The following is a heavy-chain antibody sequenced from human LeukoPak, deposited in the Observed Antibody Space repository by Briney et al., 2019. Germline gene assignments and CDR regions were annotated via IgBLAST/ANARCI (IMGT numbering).Heavy chain of an antibody. Sequence: SETLSLTCTVSGGSTSTYYWSWIRQPAGKGLEWIGYIHHSGSTNYSPSLKSRVTISLDTSKNQFSLKLSSVTAADTAIYYCARDFSSSSTVYYYYYMDVWGKGTTVTVSS. V-gene: IGHV4-59*12. J-gene: IGHJ6*03. CDR1: GGSTSTYY. D-gene: IGHD6-6*01. CDR3: ARDFSSSSTVYYYYYMDV. CDR2: IHHSGST.